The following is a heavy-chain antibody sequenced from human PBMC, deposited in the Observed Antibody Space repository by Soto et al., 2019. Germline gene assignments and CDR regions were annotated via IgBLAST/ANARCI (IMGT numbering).Heavy chain of an antibody. D-gene: IGHD2-21*02. CDR2: IVPSLDTT. CDR1: GGTFSSSG. CDR3: ARWPQPRGTADPYAVDV. Sequence: QVQLVQSGTEVKKPGSSVKVSCKASGGTFSSSGFSWVRQAPGQGLEWMGMIVPSLDTTKYAQKFQARVTITADQFTSTAYMELSSLRSEDTAVYYCARWPQPRGTADPYAVDVWGQGTRVIVSS. J-gene: IGHJ6*02. V-gene: IGHV1-69*09.